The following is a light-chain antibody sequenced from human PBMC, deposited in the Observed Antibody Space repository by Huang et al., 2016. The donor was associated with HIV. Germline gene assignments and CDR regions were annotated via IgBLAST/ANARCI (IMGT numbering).Light chain of an antibody. J-gene: IGKJ2*01. CDR2: GAS. Sequence: EVMMTQSPATLSVSLGDKASLSCRASQRVGSNLAWYQQKPGQAPTLLIYGASDRATGISARFSGSGSGTDFTLTISSLQSEDSAVYFCQQYDKWPGTFGQGTRLQI. V-gene: IGKV3-15*01. CDR1: QRVGSN. CDR3: QQYDKWPGT.